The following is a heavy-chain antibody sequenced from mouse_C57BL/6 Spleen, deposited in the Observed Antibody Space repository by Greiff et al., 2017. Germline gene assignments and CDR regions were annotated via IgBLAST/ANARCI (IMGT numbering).Heavy chain of an antibody. CDR1: GYTFTSYW. V-gene: IGHV1-61*01. D-gene: IGHD1-1*01. CDR3: ARSYYYGSRYFDV. CDR2: IYPSDSET. J-gene: IGHJ1*03. Sequence: QVQLQQPGAELVRPGSSVKLSCKASGYTFTSYWMDWVKQRPGQGLEWIGNIYPSDSETHYNQKFKDKATLTVDKSSSTAYMQLSSLTSEDSAVYYCARSYYYGSRYFDVWGTGTTVTVSS.